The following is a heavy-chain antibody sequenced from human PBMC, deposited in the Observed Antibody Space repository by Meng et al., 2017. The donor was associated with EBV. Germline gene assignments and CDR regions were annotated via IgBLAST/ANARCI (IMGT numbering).Heavy chain of an antibody. CDR1: VFTLRSTS. V-gene: IGHV3-21*01. Sequence: VQLQESGGGLVKPGESLRLSFAAAVFTLRSTSMNWVRLAPGKGLEWVSSISSNSIDIYYADLVKGRFTISRENAKNSLFLQMNSLRAEDTAVYYCARDRTSNRFDYWGQGTLVTVSS. J-gene: IGHJ4*02. D-gene: IGHD2-8*01. CDR3: ARDRTSNRFDY. CDR2: ISSNSIDI.